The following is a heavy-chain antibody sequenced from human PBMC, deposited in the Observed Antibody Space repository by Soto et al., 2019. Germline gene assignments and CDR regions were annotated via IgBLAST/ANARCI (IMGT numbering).Heavy chain of an antibody. J-gene: IGHJ6*02. CDR2: ISYDGSNK. CDR1: GFTFSSYG. D-gene: IGHD3-3*01. V-gene: IGHV3-30*18. CDR3: AKNKKSXFWSGYAAHYYYYGMDV. Sequence: PGGSLRLSCAASGFTFSSYGMHWVRQAPGKGLEWVAVISYDGSNKYYADSVKGRFTISRDNSKNTLYLQMNSLRAEDTAVYYCAKNKKSXFWSGYAAHYYYYGMDVWGQGTTVTVSS.